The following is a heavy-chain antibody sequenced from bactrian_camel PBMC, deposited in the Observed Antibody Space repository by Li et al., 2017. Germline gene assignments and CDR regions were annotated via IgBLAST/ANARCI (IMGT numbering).Heavy chain of an antibody. J-gene: IGHJ6*01. CDR1: VYSYTYVC. D-gene: IGHD6*01. Sequence: HVQLVESGGGSVQAGGSLRLSCEASVYSYTYVCLSWFRQAPGKEREGVATIDVDGSTNYADSVKGRFTIFVDNAKNTLLLQMNDLKPEDTAMYYCAADEGAELGSCHGRGFAYWGQGTQVTVS. CDR2: IDVDGST. CDR3: AADEGAELGSCHGRGFAY. V-gene: IGHV3S53*01.